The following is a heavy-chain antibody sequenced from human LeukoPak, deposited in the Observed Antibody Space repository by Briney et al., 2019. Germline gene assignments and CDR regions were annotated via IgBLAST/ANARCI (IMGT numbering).Heavy chain of an antibody. D-gene: IGHD1-26*01. CDR1: GGSICSYY. CDR2: IYYRGST. Sequence: SETLSLTCTVSGGSICSYYWSWVRQRLGKGLEWIGYIYYRGSTNYDPSLKSRVTISVDTSKNQFSLKLSSVTAADTAVYYCARDSGGGGASRDAFDIWGQGTMVTVSS. V-gene: IGHV4-59*01. CDR3: ARDSGGGGASRDAFDI. J-gene: IGHJ3*02.